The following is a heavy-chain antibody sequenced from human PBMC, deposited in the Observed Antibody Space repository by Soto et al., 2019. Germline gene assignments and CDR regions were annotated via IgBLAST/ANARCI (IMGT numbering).Heavy chain of an antibody. CDR2: IIPIFGTA. CDR3: ARSYSSSSEWFDP. D-gene: IGHD6-6*01. V-gene: IGHV1-69*01. J-gene: IGHJ5*02. CDR1: GGTFSSYA. Sequence: QVQLVQSGAEVKKPGSSVKVSCKASGGTFSSYAISWVRQAPGQGLEGIGGIIPIFGTANYAQKFQGRVNMPADDSTSTAYMELSSLRSEDTAVYYCARSYSSSSEWFDPWGQGTLVTVSS.